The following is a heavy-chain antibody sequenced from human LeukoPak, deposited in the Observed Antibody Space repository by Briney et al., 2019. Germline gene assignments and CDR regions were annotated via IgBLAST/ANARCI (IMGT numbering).Heavy chain of an antibody. CDR2: INPSGGST. Sequence: ASVKVSCKASAYTFTSYYIHWARQAPGQGLEWMGIINPSGGSTSYAQKFQGRVTMTRDTSTSTVYMELSSLRSEDTAVYYCARAQYYDILTGHTPPHFDYWGQGTLVTVSS. J-gene: IGHJ4*02. CDR1: AYTFTSYY. V-gene: IGHV1-46*01. D-gene: IGHD3-9*01. CDR3: ARAQYYDILTGHTPPHFDY.